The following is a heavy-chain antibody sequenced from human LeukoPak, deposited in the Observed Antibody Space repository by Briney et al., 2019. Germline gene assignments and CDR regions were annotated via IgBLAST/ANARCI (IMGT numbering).Heavy chain of an antibody. CDR2: INHSGST. CDR3: ARSPTQLLWFGD. CDR1: GGSFSGYY. V-gene: IGHV4-34*01. J-gene: IGHJ4*02. D-gene: IGHD3-10*01. Sequence: SETLSLTCAVYGGSFSGYYWSWIRQPPGKGLEWIGEINHSGSTNYNPSLKSRVTISVDTSKNQFSLKLSSVTAADTAVYYCARSPTQLLWFGDWGQGTLVTVSS.